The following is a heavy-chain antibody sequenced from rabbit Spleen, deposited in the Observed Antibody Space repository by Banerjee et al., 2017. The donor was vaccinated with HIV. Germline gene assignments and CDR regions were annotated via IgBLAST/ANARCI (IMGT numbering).Heavy chain of an antibody. CDR1: GFSFSSSYY. D-gene: IGHD1-1*01. J-gene: IGHJ4*01. CDR3: GRGEYGSGRGYFGL. V-gene: IGHV1S45*01. CDR2: IYDGSGIST. Sequence: QEQLVESGGGLVQPEGSLTLTCTASGFSFSSSYYMCWVRQAPGKGLEWIACIYDGSGISTKYASWAKGRFTISKTSSTTVTLQMTSLTAADTATYFCGRGEYGSGRGYFGLWGPGTLVTVS.